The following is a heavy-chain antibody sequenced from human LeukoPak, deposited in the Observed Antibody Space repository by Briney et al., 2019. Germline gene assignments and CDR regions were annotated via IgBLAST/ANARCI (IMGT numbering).Heavy chain of an antibody. CDR1: GDSINSYY. Sequence: SETLSLTCTVSGDSINSYYRSWIRQPAGKGLEWIGRIYTSGSTNYNPSLKSRVTMSVDTSKNQFSLTLNSVTAADTGVYYCARWTTVTRAFDFWGQGTLVTVSS. J-gene: IGHJ4*02. D-gene: IGHD4-17*01. CDR2: IYTSGST. CDR3: ARWTTVTRAFDF. V-gene: IGHV4-4*07.